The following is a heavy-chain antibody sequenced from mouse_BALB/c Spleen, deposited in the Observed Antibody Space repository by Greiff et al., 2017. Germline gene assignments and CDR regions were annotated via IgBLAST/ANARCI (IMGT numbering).Heavy chain of an antibody. CDR3: ARAIYDGFLDY. J-gene: IGHJ2*01. D-gene: IGHD2-3*01. V-gene: IGHV1-87*01. CDR1: GYTFTSYW. CDR2: IYPGDGDT. Sequence: QVQLKESGAELARPGASVKLSCKASGYTFTSYWMQWVKQRPGQGLEWIGAIYPGDGDTRYTQKFKGKATLTADKSSSTAYMQLSSLASEDSAVYYCARAIYDGFLDYWGQGTTLTVSS.